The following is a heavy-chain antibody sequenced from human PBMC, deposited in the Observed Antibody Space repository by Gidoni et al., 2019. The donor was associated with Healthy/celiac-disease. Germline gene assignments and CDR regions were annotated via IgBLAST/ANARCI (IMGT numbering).Heavy chain of an antibody. CDR3: ARVNSSSWYYFDY. D-gene: IGHD6-13*01. CDR2: IYSGGST. J-gene: IGHJ4*02. CDR1: GFTVSSNY. V-gene: IGHV3-53*01. Sequence: EVQLVESGGGLIQPGGSLRLSCAASGFTVSSNYMSWVRQATGKGLEWVSVIYSGGSTYYADSVKGRFTISRDNSKNTLYLQMNSLRAEDTAVYYCARVNSSSWYYFDYWGQGTLVTVSS.